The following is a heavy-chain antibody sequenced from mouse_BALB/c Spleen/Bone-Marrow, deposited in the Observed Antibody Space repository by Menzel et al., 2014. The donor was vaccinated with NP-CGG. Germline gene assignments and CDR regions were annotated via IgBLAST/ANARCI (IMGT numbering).Heavy chain of an antibody. D-gene: IGHD2-1*01. CDR3: TRDGKGNYDYAMDY. CDR2: ISSGGSYT. Sequence: DVKLVESGGGLVKPGGSLKLSCAASGFTFSSYTMSWVRQTPEKRLEWVATISSGGSYTYYPDSVKGRFTVSRDNAKNTLYLQMSGLKSEDTAMYYCTRDGKGNYDYAMDYWGQGTSVTVSS. J-gene: IGHJ4*01. V-gene: IGHV5-6-4*01. CDR1: GFTFSSYT.